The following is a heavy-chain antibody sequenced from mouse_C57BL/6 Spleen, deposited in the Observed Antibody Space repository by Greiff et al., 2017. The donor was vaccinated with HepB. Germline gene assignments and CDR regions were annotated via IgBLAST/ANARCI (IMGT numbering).Heavy chain of an antibody. D-gene: IGHD1-1*01. J-gene: IGHJ2*01. V-gene: IGHV7-3*01. CDR2: IRNKANGYTT. CDR3: ARCPRYGSSFYYFDY. CDR1: GFTFTDYY. Sequence: VQLKESGGGLVQPGGSLSLSCAASGFTFTDYYMSWVRQPPGKALEWLGFIRNKANGYTTEYSASVKGRFTISRDNSQSILYLQMNALRAEDSATYYCARCPRYGSSFYYFDYWGQGTTLTVSS.